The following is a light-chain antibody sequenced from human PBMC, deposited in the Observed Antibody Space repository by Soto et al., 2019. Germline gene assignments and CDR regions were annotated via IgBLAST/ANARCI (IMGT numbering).Light chain of an antibody. V-gene: IGKV3-20*01. J-gene: IGKJ1*01. CDR3: QQYGTTSWT. CDR2: GAS. Sequence: EIVLTQSPWTLPWAHGERATLSCRASQSISSSYLAWYQQRPGQAPRLLIYGASSRATGIPDRFSGSGSGTDFTLTISRLEPEDFAVYYCQQYGTTSWTFGQGTKVDI. CDR1: QSISSSY.